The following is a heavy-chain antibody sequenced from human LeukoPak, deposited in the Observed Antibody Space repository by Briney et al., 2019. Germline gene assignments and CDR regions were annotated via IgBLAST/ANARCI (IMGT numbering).Heavy chain of an antibody. CDR1: GFTFSTYW. J-gene: IGHJ4*02. Sequence: GGSLRLSCAASGFTFSTYWMHWVRQAPGKGLEWVAFIRYDGSNKYYADSVKGPFTISRDNSKNTLYLQMNSLRAEDAAVYYCGDLFDYWGQGTLVTVSS. CDR2: IRYDGSNK. CDR3: GDLFDY. V-gene: IGHV3-30*02.